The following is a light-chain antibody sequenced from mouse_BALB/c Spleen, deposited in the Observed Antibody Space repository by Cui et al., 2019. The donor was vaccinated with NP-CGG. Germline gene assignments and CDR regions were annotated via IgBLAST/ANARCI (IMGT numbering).Light chain of an antibody. CDR1: TGAVTTSDD. Sequence: QAVVTQESTLTTSPGETVTLPCRSSTGAVTTSDDANWVQEKPDHLFTGLIGGTNNRAPGVPARFSGSLIGDKAALTITGAQTEDETIYFCALWYSNHWVFGGGTKLTVL. V-gene: IGLV1*01. J-gene: IGLJ1*01. CDR2: GTN. CDR3: ALWYSNHWV.